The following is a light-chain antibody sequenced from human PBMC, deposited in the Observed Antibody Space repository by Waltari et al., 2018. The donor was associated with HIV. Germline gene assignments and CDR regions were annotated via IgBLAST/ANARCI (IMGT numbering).Light chain of an antibody. CDR3: GTWDNSLSAGF. V-gene: IGLV1-51*01. CDR2: DNN. Sequence: QSVLTQPPSVSAPPGQKVTISCSGSSSSFGNNYVSWYQQVPGTAPKLLIYDNNRRPSGFPDRFSGSKSGTSATLAITGLQTGDEADYYCGTWDNSLSAGFFGGGTKLTVL. J-gene: IGLJ2*01. CDR1: SSSFGNNY.